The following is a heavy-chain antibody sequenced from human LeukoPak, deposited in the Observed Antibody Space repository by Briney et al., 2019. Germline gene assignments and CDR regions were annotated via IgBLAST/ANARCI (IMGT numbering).Heavy chain of an antibody. CDR2: ISYDGSNK. CDR1: GFTFSTYG. Sequence: PGGSLRLSCAASGFTFSTYGLHWVRQTPGKGLEWVALISYDGSNKYYADSLKGRFTISRDNAKNTLYLQMNSLIPEDTAVYFCAKALTSYYFDYWGQGILVTVSS. V-gene: IGHV3-30*18. J-gene: IGHJ4*02. D-gene: IGHD2-21*02. CDR3: AKALTSYYFDY.